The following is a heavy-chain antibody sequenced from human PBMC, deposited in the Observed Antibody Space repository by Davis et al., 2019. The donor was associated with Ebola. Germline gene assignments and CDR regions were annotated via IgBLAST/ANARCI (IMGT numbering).Heavy chain of an antibody. CDR2: INQDGTKE. CDR1: GFTFRNYW. CDR3: ASTYNWNYGY. D-gene: IGHD1-20*01. Sequence: GESLKISCAVSGFTFRNYWMSWVRQAPGKGLEWVANINQDGTKEYYVDSVEGRFTISRDNAKNSLYLQMNSLRAEDTAVYYCASTYNWNYGYWGQGTLVTVSS. V-gene: IGHV3-7*01. J-gene: IGHJ4*02.